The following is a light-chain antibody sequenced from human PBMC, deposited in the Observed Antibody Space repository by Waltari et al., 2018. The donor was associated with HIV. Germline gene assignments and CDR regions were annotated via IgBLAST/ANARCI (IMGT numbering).Light chain of an antibody. CDR1: ISDYGGHNF. V-gene: IGLV2-14*03. CDR2: DVR. J-gene: IGLJ1*01. CDR3: SSYTSSSTYS. Sequence: QSALTQSASVSGSPRQSTTISCTGTISDYGGHNFVSSYQQHPGKATQLMIYDVRNRHSGISNRFSVPKSGNTASRTSSGLQAEDVTIYYCSSYTSSSTYSFGTGTKVTVV.